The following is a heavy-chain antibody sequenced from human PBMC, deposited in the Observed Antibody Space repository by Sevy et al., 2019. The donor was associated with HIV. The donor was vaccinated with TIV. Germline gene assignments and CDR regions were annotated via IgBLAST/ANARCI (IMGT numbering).Heavy chain of an antibody. CDR2: INHSGST. V-gene: IGHV4-34*01. Sequence: SDTLSLTCAVYGGSFSDYYWNWIRQPPGKGLEWIGEINHSGSTNYNPTLKSRVTISVDTSKNQFSLKLNSVTAADTAVYYCARGKRVIIRGLIIAGGYYYFDNWGQGTLVTVSS. D-gene: IGHD3-10*01. J-gene: IGHJ4*02. CDR3: ARGKRVIIRGLIIAGGYYYFDN. CDR1: GGSFSDYY.